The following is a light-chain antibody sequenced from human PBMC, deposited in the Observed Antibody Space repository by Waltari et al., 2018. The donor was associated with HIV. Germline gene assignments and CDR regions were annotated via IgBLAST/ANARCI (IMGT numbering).Light chain of an antibody. V-gene: IGLV3-21*02. CDR3: QVWHSNSDHVV. J-gene: IGLJ2*01. Sequence: SYVLTQPPSVSVAPGQTARLTREGNNIGSQSVHWYQQRPGQAPALVVHDDSDRPSGIPERFSGSNSGNTATLTISRVEAGDEADYYCQVWHSNSDHVVFGGGTKLTVL. CDR2: DDS. CDR1: NIGSQS.